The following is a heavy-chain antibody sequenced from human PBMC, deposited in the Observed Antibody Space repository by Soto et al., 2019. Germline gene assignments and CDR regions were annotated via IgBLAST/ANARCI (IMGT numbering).Heavy chain of an antibody. CDR1: GFSFSNYA. V-gene: IGHV3-23*01. D-gene: IGHD6-13*01. CDR2: ISGRDDST. J-gene: IGHJ4*02. Sequence: EVQLLESGGDLVQPGGSLRLSCVASGFSFSNYAMSWVRQVPGKGLEWVSVISGRDDSTYYADSVKGRFTISRDNSKITLYLQMDSLSAEDTALYDCARDRERDAWYEDYWGQGTLVTVSS. CDR3: ARDRERDAWYEDY.